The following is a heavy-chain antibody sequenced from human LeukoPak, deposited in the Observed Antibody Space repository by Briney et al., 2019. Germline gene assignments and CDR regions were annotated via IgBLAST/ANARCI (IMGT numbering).Heavy chain of an antibody. Sequence: PGGSLRLSCAASGFTFSSYWMSWVRQAPGKGLEWVASIKQDGSEKYYVDSVKGRFTISRDNAKNSLYLQMNSLRAEDTALYYCARAPGEGWFEPCGEGTLVTVSS. CDR1: GFTFSSYW. CDR3: ARAPGEGWFEP. V-gene: IGHV3-7*01. J-gene: IGHJ5*02. CDR2: IKQDGSEK. D-gene: IGHD4-17*01.